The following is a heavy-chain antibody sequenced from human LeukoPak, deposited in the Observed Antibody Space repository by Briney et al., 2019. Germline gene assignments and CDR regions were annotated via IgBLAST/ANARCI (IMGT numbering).Heavy chain of an antibody. CDR1: GYTFTSYG. V-gene: IGHV1-18*01. Sequence: ASVKVSCKASGYTFTSYGISWVRQAPGQGLEWMGWISAYNGNTNYAQKLQGRVTKTTDTSTSTAYMELRSLRSDDTAVYYCARVWNDGLIDDYWGQGTLVTVSS. D-gene: IGHD1-1*01. CDR2: ISAYNGNT. J-gene: IGHJ4*02. CDR3: ARVWNDGLIDDY.